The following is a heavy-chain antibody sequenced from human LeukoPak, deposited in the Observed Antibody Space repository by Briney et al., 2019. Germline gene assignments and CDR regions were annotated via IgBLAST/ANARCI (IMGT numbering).Heavy chain of an antibody. D-gene: IGHD4-17*01. CDR1: GFTFSSYA. CDR3: AKQYGDSLHIPFDY. J-gene: IGHJ4*02. Sequence: LGGSLRLSCAASGFTFSSYAMSWVRQAPGKGLEWVSGIRGSGGGAHYADSVKGRFTISRDNSKNTLYLQINSLRAEDTAVYYCAKQYGDSLHIPFDYWGQGTLVTTSS. V-gene: IGHV3-23*01. CDR2: IRGSGGGA.